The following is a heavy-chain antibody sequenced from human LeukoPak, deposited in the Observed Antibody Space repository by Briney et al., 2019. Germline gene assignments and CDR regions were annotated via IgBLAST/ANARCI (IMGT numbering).Heavy chain of an antibody. Sequence: GASVKVSCKASGYTFTGYYMHWVRQAPGQGLEWMGWINPNSGGTNYAQKFQGRVTMTRDTSISTAYMELSRLRSDDTAVYYCARGSRSYYVNGDFDYWGQGTLVTVSS. CDR2: INPNSGGT. CDR1: GYTFTGYY. CDR3: ARGSRSYYVNGDFDY. D-gene: IGHD3-10*01. V-gene: IGHV1-2*02. J-gene: IGHJ4*02.